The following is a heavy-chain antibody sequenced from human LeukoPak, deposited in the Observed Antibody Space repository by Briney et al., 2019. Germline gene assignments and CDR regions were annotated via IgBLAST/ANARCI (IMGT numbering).Heavy chain of an antibody. CDR2: MKQDGSER. J-gene: IGHJ4*02. Sequence: GGSLRLSCAASGFTFSTYWMTWVRQAPGKGLEWVANMKQDGSERNYVDSVKGRFTISRDDGQNSLSLHMNSVRAEDTAVYYCGYTNNFYHWGQGALVVVSA. V-gene: IGHV3-7*02. CDR1: GFTFSTYW. CDR3: GYTNNFYH. D-gene: IGHD3-16*02.